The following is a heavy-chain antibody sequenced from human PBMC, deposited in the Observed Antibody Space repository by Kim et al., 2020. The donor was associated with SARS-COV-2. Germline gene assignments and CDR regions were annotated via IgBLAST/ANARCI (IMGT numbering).Heavy chain of an antibody. Sequence: GGSLRLSCAASGFTFDDYGMSWVRQAPGKGLEWVSGINWNGGSTGYADSVKGRFTISRDNAKNSLYLQMNSLRAEDTALYYCARDLAAPHGGGMDVWGQGTTVTVSS. CDR2: INWNGGST. CDR3: ARDLAAPHGGGMDV. V-gene: IGHV3-20*04. J-gene: IGHJ6*02. CDR1: GFTFDDYG. D-gene: IGHD6-6*01.